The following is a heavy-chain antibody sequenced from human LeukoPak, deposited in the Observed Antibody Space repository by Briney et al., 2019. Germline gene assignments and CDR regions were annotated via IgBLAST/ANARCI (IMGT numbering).Heavy chain of an antibody. D-gene: IGHD1-26*01. V-gene: IGHV4-34*01. CDR2: INHSGST. Sequence: SETLSLTCAVYGGSFSGYYWSWIRQPPGKGLEWIGEINHSGSTNYNPSLKSRVTISVDTSKNQFSLKLSSVTAADTAVYYCARGRGGRYYSLFDPSGQGTLVTVSS. CDR1: GGSFSGYY. J-gene: IGHJ5*02. CDR3: ARGRGGRYYSLFDP.